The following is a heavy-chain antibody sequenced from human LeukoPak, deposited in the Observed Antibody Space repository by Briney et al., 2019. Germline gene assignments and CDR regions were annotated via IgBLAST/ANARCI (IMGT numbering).Heavy chain of an antibody. J-gene: IGHJ1*01. CDR2: ISYDGSNK. V-gene: IGHV3-30*04. CDR3: ARDLVSGWYGYKYFQH. Sequence: GRSLRLSCAASGFTFSSYAMHWVRQAPGKGLEWVAVISYDGSNKYYADSVKGRFTISRDNSKNTLYLQMNSLRAEDTAGYYCARDLVSGWYGYKYFQHWGQGTLVTVSS. D-gene: IGHD6-19*01. CDR1: GFTFSSYA.